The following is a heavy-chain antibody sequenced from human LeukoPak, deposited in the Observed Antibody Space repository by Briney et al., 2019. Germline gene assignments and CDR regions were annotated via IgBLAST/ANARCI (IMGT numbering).Heavy chain of an antibody. CDR3: ARAQRMDYYVSSGYSAFDI. J-gene: IGHJ3*02. Sequence: SETLSLTCTVSGGSISSYYWSWIRQPPGKGLEWIGYIYYSGSTNYNPSLKSRVTISVDTSKNQFSLKLSSVTAADTAVYYCARAQRMDYYVSSGYSAFDIWGQGTMVTVSS. CDR2: IYYSGST. CDR1: GGSISSYY. D-gene: IGHD3-22*01. V-gene: IGHV4-59*01.